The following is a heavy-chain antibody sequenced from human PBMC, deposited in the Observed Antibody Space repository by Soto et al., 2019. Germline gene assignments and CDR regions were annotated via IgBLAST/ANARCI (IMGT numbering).Heavy chain of an antibody. D-gene: IGHD3-22*01. CDR1: GFTFSSYA. V-gene: IGHV3-23*01. Sequence: EAQLLESGGGLVQPGGSLRLSCAASGFTFSSYAMTWVRQAPGKGLEWVSVISGSGGRTYFADSVKGRFTISRDNSKNTLYRQISSRRAEDTAVYYCAKEYDRSGYYPDYWCQGTLVTVSS. CDR3: AKEYDRSGYYPDY. J-gene: IGHJ4*02. CDR2: ISGSGGRT.